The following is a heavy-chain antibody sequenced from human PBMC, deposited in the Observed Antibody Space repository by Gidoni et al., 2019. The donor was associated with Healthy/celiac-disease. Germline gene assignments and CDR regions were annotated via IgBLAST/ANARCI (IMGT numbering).Heavy chain of an antibody. CDR3: AHRLEGLGYCSSTSCYAFDY. CDR2: MYWNDDK. CDR1: GFSLSTSGVG. J-gene: IGHJ4*02. D-gene: IGHD2-2*01. V-gene: IGHV2-5*01. Sequence: QITLKESGPTLVKPTQTLTLTCPFSGFSLSTSGVGVGWIRQPPGKALEWLALMYWNDDKRYSPSLKSRLTITKDTSKNQVVLTMTNMDPVDTATYYCAHRLEGLGYCSSTSCYAFDYWGQGTLVTVSS.